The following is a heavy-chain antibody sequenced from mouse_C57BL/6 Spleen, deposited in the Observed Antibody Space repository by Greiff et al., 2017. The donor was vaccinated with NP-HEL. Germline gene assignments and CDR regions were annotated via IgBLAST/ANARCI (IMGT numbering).Heavy chain of an antibody. CDR1: GYAFSSSW. Sequence: VQLQQPGPELVKPGASVKISCKASGYAFSSSWMNWVKQRPGKGLEWIGRIYPGDGDTNYNGKFKGKATLTADKSSSTAYMQLSSLTSEDSAVYFCARDWDFDYWGQGTTLTVSS. D-gene: IGHD4-1*01. V-gene: IGHV1-82*01. CDR2: IYPGDGDT. J-gene: IGHJ2*01. CDR3: ARDWDFDY.